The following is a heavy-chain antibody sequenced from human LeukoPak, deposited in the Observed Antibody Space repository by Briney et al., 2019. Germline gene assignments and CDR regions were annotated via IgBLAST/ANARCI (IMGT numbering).Heavy chain of an antibody. D-gene: IGHD2-15*01. CDR2: INSDGSST. J-gene: IGHJ6*02. CDR3: ARDFGGPNYYYYYGMDV. V-gene: IGHV3-74*01. CDR1: GFTFSDYA. Sequence: PGGSLRLSCAGSGFTFSDYAINWVRQAPGKGLVWVSRINSDGSSTSYADSVKGRFTISRDNAKNTLYLQMNSLRAKDTAVYYCARDFGGPNYYYYYGMDVWGQGTTVTVSS.